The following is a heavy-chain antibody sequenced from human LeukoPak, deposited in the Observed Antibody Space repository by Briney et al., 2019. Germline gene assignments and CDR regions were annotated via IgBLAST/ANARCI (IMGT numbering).Heavy chain of an antibody. CDR1: GGSISSGSYY. V-gene: IGHV4-61*02. CDR2: IYTSGST. CDR3: ARVTPAPGYNWKSNHLAYYYYYGMDV. J-gene: IGHJ6*02. Sequence: SQTLSLTCTVSGGSISSGSYYWSWIRQPAGKGLEWIGRIYTSGSTNYSPSLKSRVTISVDTSKNQFSLKLSSVTAADTAVYYCARVTPAPGYNWKSNHLAYYYYYGMDVWGQGTTVTVSS. D-gene: IGHD1-20*01.